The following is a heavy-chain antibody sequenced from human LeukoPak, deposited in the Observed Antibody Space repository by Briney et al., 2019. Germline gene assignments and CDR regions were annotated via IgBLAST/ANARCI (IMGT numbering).Heavy chain of an antibody. CDR1: GFTFSNYL. J-gene: IGHJ3*02. CDR2: INSDESNT. Sequence: GGSLRLSCAASGFTFSNYLMHWVRQAPGKGLVWVSRINSDESNTNYYADSVKGRFTISRDNVKNTRYLQINSLRVEETAVYFCGRGGNGIDIWGQGTTVIVSS. CDR3: GRGGNGIDI. D-gene: IGHD2-8*01. V-gene: IGHV3-74*01.